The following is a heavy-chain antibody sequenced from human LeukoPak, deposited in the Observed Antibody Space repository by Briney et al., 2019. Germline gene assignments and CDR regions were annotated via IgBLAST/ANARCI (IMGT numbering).Heavy chain of an antibody. CDR2: INPSGGST. CDR3: ARLLDFWSGPIRDDAFDI. J-gene: IGHJ3*02. Sequence: ASVKVSCKASGYTFTSYYMHWVRQAPGQGLEWMGIINPSGGSTSYAQKFQGRVTMTRDMSTSTVYMELSSLRAEDTAVYYCARLLDFWSGPIRDDAFDIWGQGTMVTVSS. V-gene: IGHV1-46*01. CDR1: GYTFTSYY. D-gene: IGHD3-3*01.